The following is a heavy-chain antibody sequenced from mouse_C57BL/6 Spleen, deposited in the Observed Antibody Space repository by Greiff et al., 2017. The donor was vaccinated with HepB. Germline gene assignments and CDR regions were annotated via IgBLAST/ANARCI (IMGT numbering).Heavy chain of an antibody. V-gene: IGHV5-4*01. CDR1: GFTFSSYA. J-gene: IGHJ2*01. CDR2: ISDGGSYT. Sequence: EVQLQESGGGLVKPGGSLKLSCAASGFTFSSYAMSWVRQTPEKRLEWVATISDGGSYTYYPDNVKGRFTISRDNAKNNLYLQMSHLKSEDTAMYYCARVYDGYRFPYFDYWGQGTTLTVSS. CDR3: ARVYDGYRFPYFDY. D-gene: IGHD2-3*01.